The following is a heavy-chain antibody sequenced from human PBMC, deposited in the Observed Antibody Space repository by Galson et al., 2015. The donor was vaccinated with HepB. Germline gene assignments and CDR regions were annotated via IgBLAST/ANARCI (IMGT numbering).Heavy chain of an antibody. Sequence: SVKVSCKASGGTFSSYAISWVRQAPGQGLEWMGGIIPIFGTANYAQKFQGRVTITADKSTSTAYMELSSLRSEDTAVYYCARDAGVIVGATRTSVSYNWFDPWGQGTLVTVSS. V-gene: IGHV1-69*06. CDR1: GGTFSSYA. CDR2: IIPIFGTA. D-gene: IGHD1-26*01. J-gene: IGHJ5*02. CDR3: ARDAGVIVGATRTSVSYNWFDP.